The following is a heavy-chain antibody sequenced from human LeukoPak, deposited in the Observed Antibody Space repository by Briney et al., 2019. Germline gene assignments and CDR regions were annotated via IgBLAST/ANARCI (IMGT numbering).Heavy chain of an antibody. CDR1: GYTLSSYG. Sequence: ASVKVSCKAFGYTLSSYGISWLRQAPGQGLEWIGWISGYNYKTKYAQTFQGRVAMTIGTSTKTVSMELRILRSDDTAVYYCARDHEGSPFWRDAFDIWGQGTMVTVSS. J-gene: IGHJ3*02. D-gene: IGHD3-3*01. CDR3: ARDHEGSPFWRDAFDI. CDR2: ISGYNYKT. V-gene: IGHV1-18*04.